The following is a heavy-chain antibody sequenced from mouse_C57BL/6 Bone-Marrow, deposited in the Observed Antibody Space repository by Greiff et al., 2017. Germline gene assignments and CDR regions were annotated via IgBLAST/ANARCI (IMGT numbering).Heavy chain of an antibody. Sequence: EVMLVESGAELVRPGASVKLSCTASGFNIQDDYMHWVKQRPEQGLEWIGWIDPENGDTEYASKFQGKATITADTSSNTAYLQLSSLTSEDTAVYYCSYGDDWFAYWGQGTRVTVSA. CDR1: GFNIQDDY. CDR3: SYGDDWFAY. D-gene: IGHD2-13*01. V-gene: IGHV14-4*01. J-gene: IGHJ3*01. CDR2: IDPENGDT.